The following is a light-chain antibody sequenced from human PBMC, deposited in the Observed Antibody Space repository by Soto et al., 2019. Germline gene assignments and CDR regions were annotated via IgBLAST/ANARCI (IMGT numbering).Light chain of an antibody. J-gene: IGLJ2*01. CDR1: TGAVTSGHY. Sequence: QAVVTQEPSLTVSPGGTVTLTCGSSTGAVTSGHYPYWVQQKPGQAPRTLIYDTTKKHSWTPARFSGSLLGGKDALTLTGAQPEDEAEYYCLLSYTRARHVVFCGGTKVTVL. CDR3: LLSYTRARHVV. CDR2: DTT. V-gene: IGLV7-46*01.